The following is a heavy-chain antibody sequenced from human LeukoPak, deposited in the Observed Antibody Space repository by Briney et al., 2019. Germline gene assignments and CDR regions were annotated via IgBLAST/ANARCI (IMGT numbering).Heavy chain of an antibody. CDR1: GFSFSSYW. CDR3: TTPGATTWVAYFDY. CDR2: IKPDGSGE. J-gene: IGHJ4*02. Sequence: GGSLRPSCAASGFSFSSYWMSWVRQVPGKGLEWVANIKPDGSGEYYVDSLKGRFTISRDNAKNSLYLQMNSLRAEDTAVYYCTTPGATTWVAYFDYWGQGTLVTVSS. D-gene: IGHD5-24*01. V-gene: IGHV3-7*01.